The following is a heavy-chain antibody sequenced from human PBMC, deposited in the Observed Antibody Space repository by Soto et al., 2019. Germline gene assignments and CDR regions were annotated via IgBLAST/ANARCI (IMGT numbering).Heavy chain of an antibody. D-gene: IGHD1-26*01. CDR2: IIPIFGTA. CDR1: GGTFSSYA. J-gene: IGHJ4*02. Sequence: VASVKVSCKASGGTFSSYAISWVRQAPGQGLEWMGGIIPIFGTANYAQKFQGRVTITADESTSTAYMELSSLRSEDTAVYYCARLSVRMWEPQTAGIYWGQGTLVTVSS. CDR3: ARLSVRMWEPQTAGIY. V-gene: IGHV1-69*13.